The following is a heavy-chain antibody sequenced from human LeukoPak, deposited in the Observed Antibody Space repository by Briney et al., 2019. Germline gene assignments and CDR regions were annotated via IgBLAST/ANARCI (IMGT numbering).Heavy chain of an antibody. Sequence: ASVNVSCKASGYTFTSYYMHGVRQAPGKGLEGMGIINPSGGSTSYAQKFQGRVTMTRDMSTSTVYMELSSLRSEDTAVYYCARSLNGDYYYYMDVWGKGTTVTVSS. V-gene: IGHV1-46*01. CDR1: GYTFTSYY. CDR2: INPSGGST. CDR3: ARSLNGDYYYYMDV. D-gene: IGHD2-8*01. J-gene: IGHJ6*03.